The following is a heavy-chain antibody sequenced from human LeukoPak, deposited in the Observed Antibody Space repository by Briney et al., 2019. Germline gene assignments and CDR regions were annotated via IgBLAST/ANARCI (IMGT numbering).Heavy chain of an antibody. D-gene: IGHD2-2*01. CDR2: ISYDGSNK. CDR1: GFTFCSYA. Sequence: QPGRSLRLSCAASGFTFCSYAMHWVRQAPGKGLEWVAVISYDGSNKYYADSVKGRFTISRDNSKNTLYLQMNSLRAEDTAVYYCAESSPCPYQLLGPFDYWGQGTLVTVSS. V-gene: IGHV3-30-3*02. J-gene: IGHJ4*02. CDR3: AESSPCPYQLLGPFDY.